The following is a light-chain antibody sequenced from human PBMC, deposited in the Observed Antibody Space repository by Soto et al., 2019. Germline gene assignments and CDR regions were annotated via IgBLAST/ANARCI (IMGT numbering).Light chain of an antibody. Sequence: EIVLTQSPGILSLSPGERATLSCRASQSVGNDFLAWYQQKPGQAPRLLIYGASTRATDVPDRFSGSGSGADFTLTISSLQSEDFAVYYCQQYNNWPPKLTFGGGTKVDIK. J-gene: IGKJ4*01. V-gene: IGKV3D-15*01. CDR2: GAS. CDR1: QSVGNDF. CDR3: QQYNNWPPKLT.